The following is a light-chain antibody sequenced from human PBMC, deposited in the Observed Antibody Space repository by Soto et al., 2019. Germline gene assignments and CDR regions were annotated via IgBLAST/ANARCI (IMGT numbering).Light chain of an antibody. Sequence: ERVMTQSPATLSVSPGERAALSCRGSQSVGGDLAWYQQKPGQAPRLLIYGASSRAPGIPDRFSGSGSGTEFTLTISSLQSEDSAVYYCQQYENWPQLTFGGGTKVDIK. CDR2: GAS. CDR1: QSVGGD. J-gene: IGKJ4*01. V-gene: IGKV3-15*01. CDR3: QQYENWPQLT.